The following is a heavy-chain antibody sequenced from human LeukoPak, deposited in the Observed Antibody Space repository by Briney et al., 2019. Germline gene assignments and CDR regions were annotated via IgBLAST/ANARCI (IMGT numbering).Heavy chain of an antibody. Sequence: GGSLRLSCAASGFTFSTYWMHWVRQGPGKGLVWVSRINADGSTTTYADSVKGRFTISRDNAKNTLYLQMNSLRAEDTAVYYCARGPSHSSSWYGLDDWGQGALVTVFS. V-gene: IGHV3-74*01. D-gene: IGHD6-13*01. CDR1: GFTFSTYW. CDR2: INADGSTT. CDR3: ARGPSHSSSWYGLDD. J-gene: IGHJ4*02.